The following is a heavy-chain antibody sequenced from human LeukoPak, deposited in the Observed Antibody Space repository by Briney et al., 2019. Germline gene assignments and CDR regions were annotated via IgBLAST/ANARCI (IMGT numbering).Heavy chain of an antibody. CDR1: GASMSNYY. Sequence: SETLSLTCNVSGASMSNYYWVWIRQPPGKGLEWIGSIYHSGTTYSGSTYYNPSLKSRVTISLDTSKNQFSLKVGSMTAADTAVYYCARAGGYGLFDYWGQGTMVTVSS. J-gene: IGHJ4*02. D-gene: IGHD5-18*01. V-gene: IGHV4-39*07. CDR2: IYHSGTTYSGST. CDR3: ARAGGYGLFDY.